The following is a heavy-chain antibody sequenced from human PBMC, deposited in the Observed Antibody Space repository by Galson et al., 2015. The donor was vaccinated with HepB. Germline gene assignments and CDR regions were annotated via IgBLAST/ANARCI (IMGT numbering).Heavy chain of an antibody. V-gene: IGHV2-70*11. J-gene: IGHJ3*01. CDR1: GFSLSASTMC. CDR2: IDWDDDK. D-gene: IGHD3-3*01. Sequence: PALVKPTQTLTLTCTFSGFSLSASTMCVSWIRQPPGKALEWLGRIDWDDDKYYNTSLKTRLTISKDTSKNEVVLRMTNMDPVDTATYFCARLLLRRGYDSGDAFDFWGQGSMVLVSS. CDR3: ARLLLRRGYDSGDAFDF.